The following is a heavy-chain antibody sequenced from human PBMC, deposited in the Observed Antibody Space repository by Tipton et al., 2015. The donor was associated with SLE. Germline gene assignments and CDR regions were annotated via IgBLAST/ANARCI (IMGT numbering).Heavy chain of an antibody. V-gene: IGHV3-21*04. CDR1: GFTFSSYS. CDR3: ARESGSAGYFDY. Sequence: SLRLSCAASGFTFSSYSMNWVRQAPGKGLEWVSSISSSSSYIYYADSVKGRFTISRDNSKNTLYLQMNSLRAEDTAVYYCARESGSAGYFDYWGQGTLVTVSS. J-gene: IGHJ4*02. CDR2: ISSSSSYI. D-gene: IGHD1-26*01.